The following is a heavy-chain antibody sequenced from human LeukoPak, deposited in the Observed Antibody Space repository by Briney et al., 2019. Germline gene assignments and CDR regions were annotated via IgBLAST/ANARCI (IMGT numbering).Heavy chain of an antibody. Sequence: GGSLRLSCAASGFTFSSYSMNWVRQAPGKGLEWVSSISSSSSYIYYADSVKGRFTISRDNAKNSLYLQTNSLRAEDTAVYYCARSLITGTQYAFDIWGQGTMVTVSS. CDR3: ARSLITGTQYAFDI. J-gene: IGHJ3*02. CDR2: ISSSSSYI. D-gene: IGHD1/OR15-1a*01. CDR1: GFTFSSYS. V-gene: IGHV3-21*01.